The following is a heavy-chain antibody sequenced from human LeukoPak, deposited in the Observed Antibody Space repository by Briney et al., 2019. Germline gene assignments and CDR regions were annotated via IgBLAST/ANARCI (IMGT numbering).Heavy chain of an antibody. CDR2: IRWIGGSI. D-gene: IGHD3-10*01. Sequence: PGGSLRLSCAASGFTFDNYAMHWVRHAPGKGLAWVSGIRWIGGSIDYADSVKGRFTISRDNGKNSLYLQMNSLRAEDTALYYCAKDGYYYGSGSYYVWGYGMDVWGQGTTITVSS. CDR1: GFTFDNYA. V-gene: IGHV3-9*01. J-gene: IGHJ6*02. CDR3: AKDGYYYGSGSYYVWGYGMDV.